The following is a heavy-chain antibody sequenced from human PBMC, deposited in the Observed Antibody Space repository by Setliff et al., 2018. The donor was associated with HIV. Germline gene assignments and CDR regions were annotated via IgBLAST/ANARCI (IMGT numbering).Heavy chain of an antibody. J-gene: IGHJ2*01. V-gene: IGHV4-59*02. Sequence: SETLSLTCSVSHYAVNSRYYWSWIRQTPGKGLEWIGYIYYSGGANYNTHPSLKNRVTILVDTSKNQFSLRLNSVTAADTAVYYCARRTSSHGPYWYFDLWGRGTLVTVSS. D-gene: IGHD1-1*01. CDR1: HYAVNSRYY. CDR3: ARRTSSHGPYWYFDL. CDR2: IYYSGGA.